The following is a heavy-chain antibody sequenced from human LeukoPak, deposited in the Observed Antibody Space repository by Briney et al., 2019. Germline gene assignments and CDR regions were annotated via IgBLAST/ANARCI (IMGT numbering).Heavy chain of an antibody. CDR2: IFYSGST. J-gene: IGHJ4*02. CDR3: ARGQLIAAPRPNYFDY. V-gene: IGHV4-59*01. D-gene: IGHD6-13*01. Sequence: SETLSLTCSVSGGSISSYYWTWIRQPPGKGLEWIGYIFYSGSTNYNPSLKSRVTISVDTSKNQFSLKLSSVTAADTVAYYCARGQLIAAPRPNYFDYWGQGTLVTVSS. CDR1: GGSISSYY.